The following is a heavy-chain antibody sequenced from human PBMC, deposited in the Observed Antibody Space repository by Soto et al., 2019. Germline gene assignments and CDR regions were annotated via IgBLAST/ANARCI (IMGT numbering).Heavy chain of an antibody. J-gene: IGHJ4*02. V-gene: IGHV3-13*01. CDR1: GFTFSSYD. Sequence: EVQLVESGGGLVQPGGSLRLSCAASGFTFSSYDMPWVRQVAGKGLEWVSAIGVAGDTYYPDSVKGRLTISRENAKNSLDLEMNRLRAEATAVYYCASGGWGSGWYDGGRIIGYWGQRNMVTVSS. CDR3: ASGGWGSGWYDGGRIIGY. D-gene: IGHD6-13*01. CDR2: IGVAGDT.